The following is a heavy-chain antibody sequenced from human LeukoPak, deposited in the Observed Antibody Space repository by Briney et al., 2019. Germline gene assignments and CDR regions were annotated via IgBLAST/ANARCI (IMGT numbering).Heavy chain of an antibody. CDR1: GYTFTSYY. CDR3: ARAPGQWLVKGPLDY. D-gene: IGHD6-19*01. V-gene: IGHV1-46*01. J-gene: IGHJ4*02. CDR2: INPSGGST. Sequence: EASVKVSCKASGYTFTSYYMHWVRQAPGQGLEWMGIINPSGGSTSYAQKFQGRVTMTRDMSTSIVYMELSSLRSEDTAVYYCARAPGQWLVKGPLDYWGQGTLVTVSS.